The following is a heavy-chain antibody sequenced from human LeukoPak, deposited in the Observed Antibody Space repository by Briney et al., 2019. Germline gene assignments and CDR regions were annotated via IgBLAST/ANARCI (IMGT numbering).Heavy chain of an antibody. Sequence: SKTLSLTCAVYGGSFSGYYWSWIRQPPGKGLEWIGEINHSGSTNYNPSLKSRVTISVDTSKNQFSLKLSSVTAADTAVYYCARGTNYDILTGYYFGYGIRRYYYGMDVWGQGTTVTVSS. CDR2: INHSGST. CDR3: ARGTNYDILTGYYFGYGIRRYYYGMDV. V-gene: IGHV4-34*01. CDR1: GGSFSGYY. J-gene: IGHJ6*02. D-gene: IGHD3-9*01.